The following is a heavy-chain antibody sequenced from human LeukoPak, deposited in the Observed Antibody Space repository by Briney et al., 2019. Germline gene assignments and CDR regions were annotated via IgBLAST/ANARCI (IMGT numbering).Heavy chain of an antibody. CDR1: GFTFSSYA. J-gene: IGHJ4*02. CDR2: ISGGGST. D-gene: IGHD3-16*01. V-gene: IGHV3-23*01. CDR3: ANWGQLDY. Sequence: PGGSLRLSCAASGFTFSSYAMSWVRQAPGKGLEWVSAISGGGSTYYADSVKGRFTISRDNSKNTLYLQMNSLRAEDTAVYYCANWGQLDYWGQGTLVTVSS.